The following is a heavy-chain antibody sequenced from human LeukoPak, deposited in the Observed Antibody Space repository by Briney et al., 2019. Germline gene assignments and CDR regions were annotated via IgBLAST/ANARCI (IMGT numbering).Heavy chain of an antibody. CDR3: ARNGHYSLDY. D-gene: IGHD3-10*01. CDR1: GGSISSGNW. J-gene: IGHJ4*02. Sequence: SETLSLTCTVSGGSISSGNWWSWVRQPPGKGLEWFGEIHHTGNTNYNPSLKSRVTISIDKSKNQFSLQLSSLTAADTAVYYCARNGHYSLDYWGQGILVTVSS. V-gene: IGHV4-4*02. CDR2: IHHTGNT.